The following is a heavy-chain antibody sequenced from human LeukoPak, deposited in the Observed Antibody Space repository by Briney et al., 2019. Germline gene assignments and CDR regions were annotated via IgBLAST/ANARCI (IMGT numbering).Heavy chain of an antibody. CDR1: RFTFRSYE. J-gene: IGHJ4*02. CDR3: ARSARLMKGVVEVTALDD. CDR2: LSSSGSAF. Sequence: PGGSLTLSCEDSRFTFRSYEMNWVRQAPGKGLEWIAYLSSSGSAFSYADSVKGRFTIARDNAKNSVYLEMNSLRADDTAVYYCARSARLMKGVVEVTALDDWGQGTLVTVSS. V-gene: IGHV3-48*03. D-gene: IGHD3-3*01.